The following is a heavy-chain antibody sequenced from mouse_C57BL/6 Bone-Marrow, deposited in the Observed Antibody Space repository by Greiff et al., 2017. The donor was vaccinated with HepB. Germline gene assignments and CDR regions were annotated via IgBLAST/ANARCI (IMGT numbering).Heavy chain of an antibody. CDR2: SYPRSGNT. CDR3: ARDWDDRFAY. CDR1: GYTFTSYG. Sequence: VQLQQSGAELARPGASVKLSCKASGYTFTSYGISWVKQRTGQGLEWIGESYPRSGNTYYNEKFKGKATLTADKSSSTAYMELRSLTSEDSAVYFCARDWDDRFAYWGQGTLVTVSA. D-gene: IGHD4-1*01. V-gene: IGHV1-81*01. J-gene: IGHJ3*01.